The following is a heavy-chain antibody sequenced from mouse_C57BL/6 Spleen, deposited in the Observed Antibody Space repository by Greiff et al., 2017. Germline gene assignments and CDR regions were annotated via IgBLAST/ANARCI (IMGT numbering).Heavy chain of an antibody. Sequence: QVHVKQSGAELVRPGASVTLSCKASGYTFPDYEMHWVKQKPVHGLEWIGAIDPVTGGTAYNEKFKGKAILTADKSSSTAYMELRSLTSEDSAVYYCTRREVTSYAMDYWDQGTSVTVAS. CDR2: IDPVTGGT. CDR3: TRREVTSYAMDY. D-gene: IGHD2-2*01. CDR1: GYTFPDYE. J-gene: IGHJ4*01. V-gene: IGHV1-15*01.